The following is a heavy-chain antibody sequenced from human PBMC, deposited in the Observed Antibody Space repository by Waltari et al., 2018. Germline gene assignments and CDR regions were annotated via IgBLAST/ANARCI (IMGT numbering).Heavy chain of an antibody. D-gene: IGHD6-19*01. Sequence: QVQLQESGPGLVKPSETLSLTCTVSGGSISSHYWRWIRQPPGKGLEWIGYIYYSGSTNYNPSLKSRVTISVDTSKNQFSLKLSSVTAADTAVYYCARAGYSSGWFNDAFDIWGQGTMVTVSS. CDR1: GGSISSHY. CDR2: IYYSGST. V-gene: IGHV4-59*11. J-gene: IGHJ3*02. CDR3: ARAGYSSGWFNDAFDI.